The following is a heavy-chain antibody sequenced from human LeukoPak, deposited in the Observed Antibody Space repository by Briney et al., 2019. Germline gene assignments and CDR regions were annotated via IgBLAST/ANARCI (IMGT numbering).Heavy chain of an antibody. Sequence: GGSLRLSCAASGFTVSSNYMSWVRQAPGKGLEWVSSISSSSSYIYYADSVKGRFTISRDNAKNSLYLQMNSLRAEDTAVYYCARDGGVDCSSTSCYPNWGQGTLVTVSS. J-gene: IGHJ4*02. CDR1: GFTVSSNY. V-gene: IGHV3-21*01. CDR3: ARDGGVDCSSTSCYPN. CDR2: ISSSSSYI. D-gene: IGHD2-2*01.